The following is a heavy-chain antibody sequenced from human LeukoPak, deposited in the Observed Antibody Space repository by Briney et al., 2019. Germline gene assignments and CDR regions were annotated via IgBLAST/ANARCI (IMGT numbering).Heavy chain of an antibody. Sequence: SQTLSLTCVIPGDSVASNSTACNWIRQSPSRGLEWLGRTYYRSKWYNDYAVSVKSRITINPDTSKNQFSLQLNSVTPEDTAVYYCARGGQGDGYSADEAFDFWGQGTMVTVS. CDR2: TYYRSKWYN. V-gene: IGHV6-1*01. D-gene: IGHD5-24*01. CDR3: ARGGQGDGYSADEAFDF. CDR1: GDSVASNSTA. J-gene: IGHJ3*01.